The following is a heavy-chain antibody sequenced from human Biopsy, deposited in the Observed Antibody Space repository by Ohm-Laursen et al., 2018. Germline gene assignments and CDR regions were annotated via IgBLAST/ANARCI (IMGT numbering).Heavy chain of an antibody. J-gene: IGHJ4*02. Sequence: SVTLSLTCSVSGVSTCRYFWSWVRQPLGKGLEWIGYVSYSGNTKYNPSLKSRVIISAGTTKNQFPLKQSSVTSADTAMYYCAAYYYDSSGYFYAFHYWGQGTLVTVSS. V-gene: IGHV4-59*08. D-gene: IGHD3-22*01. CDR3: AAYYYDSSGYFYAFHY. CDR2: VSYSGNT. CDR1: GVSTCRYF.